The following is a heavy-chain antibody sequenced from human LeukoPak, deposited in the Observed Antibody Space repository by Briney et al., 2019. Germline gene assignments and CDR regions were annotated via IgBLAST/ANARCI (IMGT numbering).Heavy chain of an antibody. D-gene: IGHD6-13*01. V-gene: IGHV4-31*03. J-gene: IGHJ4*02. CDR2: IYYSGST. CDR3: ARVVQQQQATNFDY. CDR1: GGSISSGGYY. Sequence: PSQTLSLTCTVSGGSISSGGYYWSWIRQHPGKGLEWIGYIYYSGSTYYNPSLKSRVTISVDTSKNQFSLKLSSVTAADTAVYYCARVVQQQQATNFDYWGQGTLVTVSS.